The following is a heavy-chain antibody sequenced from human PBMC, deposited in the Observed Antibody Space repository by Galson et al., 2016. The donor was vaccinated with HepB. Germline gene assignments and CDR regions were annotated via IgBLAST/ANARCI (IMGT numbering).Heavy chain of an antibody. CDR1: GFSLTTNGLS. Sequence: PALVKPTQTLTLTCTFSGFSLTTNGLSMSWIRQPPGKALEWLARIDWDDDTYYSPSLKTRLYISKDTSKNQVVLMMTNMDPVDTGTYFCARTRVGVVDYWGQGTLVTVSS. CDR3: ARTRVGVVDY. CDR2: IDWDDDT. D-gene: IGHD1-26*01. J-gene: IGHJ4*02. V-gene: IGHV2-70*11.